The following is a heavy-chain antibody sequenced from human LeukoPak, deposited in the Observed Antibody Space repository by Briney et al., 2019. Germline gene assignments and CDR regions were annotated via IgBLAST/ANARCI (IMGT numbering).Heavy chain of an antibody. CDR3: ARDGKQLVPFDY. D-gene: IGHD6-13*01. V-gene: IGHV1-18*01. CDR1: GYTFTSYG. CDR2: ISAYNGNT. Sequence: ASVKVSCKASGYTFTSYGISWVRPAPGQGLEWMGWISAYNGNTSYAQKLQGRVTMTTDTSTSTAYMELRSLRSDDTAVYYCARDGKQLVPFDYWGQGTLVTVSS. J-gene: IGHJ4*02.